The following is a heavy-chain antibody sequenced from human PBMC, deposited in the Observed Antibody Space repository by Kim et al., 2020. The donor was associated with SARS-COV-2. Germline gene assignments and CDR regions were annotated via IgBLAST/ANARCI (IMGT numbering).Heavy chain of an antibody. Sequence: GGSLRLSCAASGFTFSNFAMSWVRQAPGKGLEWVSGISYRGNNYADSVKGRFTISRDNSRSMLYLQMSSLRAEDTALYYCVKGLYGVDFWGQGTLVTGFS. CDR2: ISYRGN. CDR3: VKGLYGVDF. CDR1: GFTFSNFA. D-gene: IGHD2-8*01. J-gene: IGHJ4*02. V-gene: IGHV3-23*01.